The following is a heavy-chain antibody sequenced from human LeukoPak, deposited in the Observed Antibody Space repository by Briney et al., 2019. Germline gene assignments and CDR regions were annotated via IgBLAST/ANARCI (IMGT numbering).Heavy chain of an antibody. J-gene: IGHJ4*02. CDR3: VREGEGPLTKDFDY. Sequence: ASMKVSCKSSGFTFTDHYIHWVRQGPGQGLEGMGYIGPHSTFTSSPQEFQGRVTMTRDASMSTAYMELTRLTSDDTAVYYCVREGEGPLTKDFDYWGQGTLVTVSS. CDR2: IGPHSTFT. CDR1: GFTFTDHY. V-gene: IGHV1-2*02. D-gene: IGHD2-2*01.